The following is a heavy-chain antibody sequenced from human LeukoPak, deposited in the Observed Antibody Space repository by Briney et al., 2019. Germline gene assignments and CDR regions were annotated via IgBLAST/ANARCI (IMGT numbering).Heavy chain of an antibody. Sequence: SQTLSLTCTVSGGSLSSGDYYWRWIRQPPGKGLEWLGYIYYSGSTYYNPSLKSRVTISVDTSKNQFSLKLSSVTAADTAVYYCARNDFWSGYYGFDYWGQGTLVTVSS. CDR2: IYYSGST. CDR3: ARNDFWSGYYGFDY. J-gene: IGHJ4*02. CDR1: GGSLSSGDYY. D-gene: IGHD3-3*01. V-gene: IGHV4-30-4*01.